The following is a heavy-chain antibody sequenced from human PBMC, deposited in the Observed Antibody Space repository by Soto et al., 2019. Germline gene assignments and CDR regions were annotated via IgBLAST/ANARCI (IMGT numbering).Heavy chain of an antibody. Sequence: QVQLVQSGAEVKKPGSSVKVSCKASGGTFSSYTISWVRQAPGQGLEWMGRIIPILGIANYAQKFQGRVTITADKSTSRAYMELTSLRTEETAVYYCARAGVAAQSVDYWGQGTLVTVSS. V-gene: IGHV1-69*02. D-gene: IGHD6-13*01. CDR3: ARAGVAAQSVDY. CDR2: IIPILGIA. J-gene: IGHJ4*02. CDR1: GGTFSSYT.